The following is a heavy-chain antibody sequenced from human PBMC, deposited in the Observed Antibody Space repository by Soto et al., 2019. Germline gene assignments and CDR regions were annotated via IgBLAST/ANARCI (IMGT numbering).Heavy chain of an antibody. CDR2: TSGSGGST. V-gene: IGHV3-23*01. Sequence: EVQLLESGGGLVQPGGSLRLSCAASGFTFSSYAMSWLRQAPGKRLEWVPATSGSGGSTYYPDSVKGRFTISRDNSKNTLYLQMNSLRAEDTAVYYCAKGGGSHTLGYWGQGTLVTVSS. CDR3: AKGGGSHTLGY. J-gene: IGHJ4*02. D-gene: IGHD3-16*01. CDR1: GFTFSSYA.